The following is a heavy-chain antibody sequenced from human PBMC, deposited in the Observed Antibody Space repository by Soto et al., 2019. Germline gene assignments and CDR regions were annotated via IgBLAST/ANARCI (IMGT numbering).Heavy chain of an antibody. J-gene: IGHJ4*02. V-gene: IGHV3-72*01. Sequence: EMQLVESGGGLVQPGGSLRLTCVASGLSFSYYHMDWVRQAPGKGLEGIGRARNDPNDRTREYAASVRGRFTTSRDDSKNSFYLQMNSLKTEDTAIYYCASSRPGGIFHFWGQGTLVTVSS. CDR1: GLSFSYYH. CDR3: ASSRPGGIFHF. CDR2: ARNDPNDRTR.